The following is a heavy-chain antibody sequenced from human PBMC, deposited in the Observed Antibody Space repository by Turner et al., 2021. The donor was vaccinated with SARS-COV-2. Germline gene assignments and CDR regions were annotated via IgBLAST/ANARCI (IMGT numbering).Heavy chain of an antibody. CDR2: CDPEAGET. J-gene: IGHJ6*02. Sequence: QVQLVQSGAEVKKPGASVEVSCKVSGYTLTEFSMHWVRQAPGKGLEWMGACDPEAGETISAQKYQCRVSMTNDTATDTSDMELSRLRPKDTAVYYCETAPVIPAAIGYYYYYGIDVWGQGTTVTVSS. CDR1: GYTLTEFS. D-gene: IGHD2-2*02. CDR3: ETAPVIPAAIGYYYYYGIDV. V-gene: IGHV1-24*01.